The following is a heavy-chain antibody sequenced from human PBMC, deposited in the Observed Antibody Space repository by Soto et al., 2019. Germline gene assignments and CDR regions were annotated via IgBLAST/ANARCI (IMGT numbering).Heavy chain of an antibody. CDR1: GGSISSYY. CDR2: IYYSGST. Sequence: SETLSLTCYVSGGSISSYYWSWIRQPPGKGLEWIGYIYYSGSTNYNPSLKSRVTISVDTSKNQFSLKLSSVTAADTAVYYCARYAVAGYYYYDMDVWGQGTTVTVSS. J-gene: IGHJ6*02. D-gene: IGHD6-19*01. V-gene: IGHV4-59*01. CDR3: ARYAVAGYYYYDMDV.